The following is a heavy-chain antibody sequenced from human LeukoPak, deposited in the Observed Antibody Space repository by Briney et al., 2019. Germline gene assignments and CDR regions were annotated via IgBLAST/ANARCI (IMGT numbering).Heavy chain of an antibody. D-gene: IGHD3-3*01. J-gene: IGHJ4*02. V-gene: IGHV1-8*03. Sequence: ASVKVSCKASGYTFTSYDINWVRQATGQGLEWMGWMNPNSGNTGYAQKFQGRVTITRNTSISTACMELSSLRSEDTAVYYCARTGAYYDFWSGYYSYYFDYWGQGTLVTVSS. CDR3: ARTGAYYDFWSGYYSYYFDY. CDR2: MNPNSGNT. CDR1: GYTFTSYD.